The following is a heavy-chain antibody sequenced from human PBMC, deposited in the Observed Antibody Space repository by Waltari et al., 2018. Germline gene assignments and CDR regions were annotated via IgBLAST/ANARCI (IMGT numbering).Heavy chain of an antibody. CDR3: TREGATSGLSEIFDY. D-gene: IGHD6-19*01. Sequence: QVQLVESGGGVVQPGTSLRLSCAASGITFRNNPLNWVRQPPGKGQVLVAGRPHHGNSKHYPASARGRFTISRDTSRDTLYLDMNSLRPEDTALYYCTREGATSGLSEIFDYWGQGPLVTVSS. CDR2: RPHHGNSK. CDR1: GITFRNNP. V-gene: IGHV3-30-3*01. J-gene: IGHJ4*02.